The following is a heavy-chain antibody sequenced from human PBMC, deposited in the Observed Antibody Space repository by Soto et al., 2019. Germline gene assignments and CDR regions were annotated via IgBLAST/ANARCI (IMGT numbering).Heavy chain of an antibody. V-gene: IGHV4-39*01. CDR2: IYYIGST. J-gene: IGHJ5*02. CDR3: GRHEMATNKWFDH. CDR1: GGSISSSSYY. D-gene: IGHD5-12*01. Sequence: SETLSLTCTVSGGSISSSSYYWGWIRQPPGKGLESIGSIYYIGSTYYNPSLKSRATISVDTSKNQFSLKLSSVTAADTAVYYCGRHEMATNKWFDHCGQGTLVTVSS.